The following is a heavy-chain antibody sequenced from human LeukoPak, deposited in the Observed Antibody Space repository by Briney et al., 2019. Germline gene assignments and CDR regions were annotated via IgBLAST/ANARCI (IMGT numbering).Heavy chain of an antibody. CDR3: ATYSSPDY. CDR1: GFTFSNYV. D-gene: IGHD6-19*01. Sequence: PGGSLRLSCAASGFTFSNYVMNWVRQAPGKGLEWVSSISNRGHNTYYADSVKGRFTIPRDNSKKTLYLQMNSLRVEDTALYYCATYSSPDYWGQGTLVTVSS. J-gene: IGHJ4*02. CDR2: ISNRGHNT. V-gene: IGHV3-23*01.